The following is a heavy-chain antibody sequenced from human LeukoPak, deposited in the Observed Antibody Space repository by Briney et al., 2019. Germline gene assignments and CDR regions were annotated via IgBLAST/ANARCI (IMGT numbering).Heavy chain of an antibody. V-gene: IGHV4-59*08. Sequence: SETLSLTCTVSGDSISDYYWSWIRQPPGKGLEWIGYIYYSGSTNYNPSLKSRVTISVDTSKNQFSLKLSSVTAADTAVYYCATRRVGATHFDYWGQGTLVTVSS. D-gene: IGHD1-26*01. CDR3: ATRRVGATHFDY. CDR2: IYYSGST. CDR1: GDSISDYY. J-gene: IGHJ4*02.